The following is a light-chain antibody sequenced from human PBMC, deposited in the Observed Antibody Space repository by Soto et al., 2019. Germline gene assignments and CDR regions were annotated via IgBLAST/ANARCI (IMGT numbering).Light chain of an antibody. CDR3: QQRSNWPRT. CDR1: QSVSNN. CDR2: GAS. Sequence: EIVLTQSPGTLSLSPGERATLSCRASQSVSNNLAWYQQKPGQAPRLLIYGASFRATGMPARFSGSGSGTDFTLTISSLEPEDFAVYYCQQRSNWPRTFGQGTKVDIK. J-gene: IGKJ1*01. V-gene: IGKV3-11*01.